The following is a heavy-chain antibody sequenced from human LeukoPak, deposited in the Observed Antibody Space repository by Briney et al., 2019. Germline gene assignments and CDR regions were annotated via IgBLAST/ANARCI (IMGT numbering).Heavy chain of an antibody. CDR3: ARTLSSRWTFDY. D-gene: IGHD6-13*01. J-gene: IGHJ4*02. V-gene: IGHV3-23*01. Sequence: GGSLRLSCAASGFTFSNYGMSWVRQAPGKGLEWVSVVSDSGSGAYYADSVKGRFTISRDNSKNTLFLQMNSLRAEDTAVYYCARTLSSRWTFDYWGQGTLVTVSS. CDR2: VSDSGSGA. CDR1: GFTFSNYG.